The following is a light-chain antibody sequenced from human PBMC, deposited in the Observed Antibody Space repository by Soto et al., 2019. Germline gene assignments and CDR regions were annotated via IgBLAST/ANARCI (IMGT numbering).Light chain of an antibody. J-gene: IGLJ2*01. CDR2: GNT. CDR3: QSYDSSLGVI. V-gene: IGLV1-40*01. Sequence: QSVLTQPPSVYGAPGQRVTISCTGSSSNIGARYDVHWYQQLPGTAPKLLIHGNTNRPSGVPDRFSGSKSGTSASLAITGLQAEDEADYYCQSYDSSLGVIFGGGTQLTVL. CDR1: SSNIGARYD.